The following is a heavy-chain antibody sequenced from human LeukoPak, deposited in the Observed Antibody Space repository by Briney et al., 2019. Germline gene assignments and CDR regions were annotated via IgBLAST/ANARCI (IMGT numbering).Heavy chain of an antibody. V-gene: IGHV3-30*03. CDR2: ISYDGSNE. CDR1: GFTFSSYG. D-gene: IGHD6-13*01. CDR3: ARDRDSSSWYNWFDP. Sequence: GGSLRLSCAASGFTFSSYGMHWVRQAPGKGLEWVAIISYDGSNEYYADSVKGRFTISRDNSKNTLYLQMNSLRAEDTAVYYCARDRDSSSWYNWFDPWGQGTLVTVSS. J-gene: IGHJ5*02.